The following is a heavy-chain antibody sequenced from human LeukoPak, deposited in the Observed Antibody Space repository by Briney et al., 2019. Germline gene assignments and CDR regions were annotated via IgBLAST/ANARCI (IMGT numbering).Heavy chain of an antibody. V-gene: IGHV3-48*01. Sequence: GGSLRLSCAASGFTFSSYSMNWVRQAPGKGLEWVSYISSSSSTIYYADSVKGRFTISRDNAKNSLYLQMNSLRAEDTAVYYCARWEGCSSTSCHYYFDYWGQGTLVTVSS. CDR2: ISSSSSTI. CDR3: ARWEGCSSTSCHYYFDY. CDR1: GFTFSSYS. J-gene: IGHJ4*02. D-gene: IGHD2-2*01.